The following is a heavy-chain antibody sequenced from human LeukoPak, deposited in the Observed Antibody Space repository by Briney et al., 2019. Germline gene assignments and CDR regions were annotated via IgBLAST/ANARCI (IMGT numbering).Heavy chain of an antibody. J-gene: IGHJ4*02. CDR2: IYSDNT. D-gene: IGHD4/OR15-4a*01. CDR1: GFTFSRNA. V-gene: IGHV3-53*01. CDR3: ARRAGAYSHPYDY. Sequence: GSLRLSCAASGFTFSRNAMSWVRQAPGKGLEWVSFIYSDNTHYSDSVKGRFTISRDNSKNTLCLQMNSLRAEDTAVYYCARRAGAYSHPYDYWGQGTLVTVSS.